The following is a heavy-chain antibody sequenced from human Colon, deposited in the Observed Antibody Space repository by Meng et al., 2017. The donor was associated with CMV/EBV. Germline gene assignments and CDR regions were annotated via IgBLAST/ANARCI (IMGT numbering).Heavy chain of an antibody. D-gene: IGHD6-13*01. Sequence: QVRLAQSGPELKKPGASVTVSCKTSGYTFTANHLHWVRQAPGQGLEWMGWIYPQDGGTYFAQKFQDRVTLTRDTSITTAYMELSGPTSDDTAIYYCVRESWYFDFWGEGTLVTVSS. CDR2: IYPQDGGT. J-gene: IGHJ4*02. CDR1: GYTFTANH. V-gene: IGHV1-2*02. CDR3: VRESWYFDF.